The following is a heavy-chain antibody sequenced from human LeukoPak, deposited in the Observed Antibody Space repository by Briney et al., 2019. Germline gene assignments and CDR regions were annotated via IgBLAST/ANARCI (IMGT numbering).Heavy chain of an antibody. CDR3: AEEMTTVTTGWFDP. V-gene: IGHV4-38-2*01. Sequence: PSETLCLTCAVSGYSISSGYYWGWIRQPPGKGLEWIGSIYHSGSTYYNPSLKSRVTISVDTSKNQFSLKLSSVTAADTAVYYCAEEMTTVTTGWFDPWGQGTLVTVSS. J-gene: IGHJ5*02. CDR1: GYSISSGYY. CDR2: IYHSGST. D-gene: IGHD4-11*01.